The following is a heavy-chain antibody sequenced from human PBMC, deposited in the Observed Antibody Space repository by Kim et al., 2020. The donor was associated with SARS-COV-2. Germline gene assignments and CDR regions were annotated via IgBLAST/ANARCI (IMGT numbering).Heavy chain of an antibody. Sequence: YAQKFQGRLTMTRDRSGSTPYMELSRLTSDDTAIYYCARTPGGSIYYAMDVWGQGTTVAVSS. V-gene: IGHV1-2*02. D-gene: IGHD1-26*01. J-gene: IGHJ6*02. CDR3: ARTPGGSIYYAMDV.